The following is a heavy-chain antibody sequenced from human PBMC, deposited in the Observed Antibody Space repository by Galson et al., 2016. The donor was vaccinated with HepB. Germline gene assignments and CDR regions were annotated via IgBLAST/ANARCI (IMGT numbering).Heavy chain of an antibody. Sequence: SLRLSCAASGFNFSTYGMHWVRQAPDKGLEWVAIIWFDGIHECYADSVKGRFTISRDNSKNTLYLQMNSLRVEDTAVYYCARDDVPVSSTDLADLFDYWGQGTLVTVSS. CDR3: ARDDVPVSSTDLADLFDY. D-gene: IGHD5/OR15-5a*01. CDR1: GFNFSTYG. V-gene: IGHV3-33*01. J-gene: IGHJ4*02. CDR2: IWFDGIHE.